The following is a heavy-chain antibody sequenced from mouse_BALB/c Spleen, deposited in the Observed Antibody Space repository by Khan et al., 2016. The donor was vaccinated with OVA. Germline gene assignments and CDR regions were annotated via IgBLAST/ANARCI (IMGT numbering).Heavy chain of an antibody. V-gene: IGHV1-63*02. D-gene: IGHD3-1*01. CDR2: IYPGGYFT. CDR1: GYTLTNYW. J-gene: IGHJ1*01. Sequence: QVQLQQPGGEVVRPGTSVKISCKASGYTLTNYWLGWVRQRPGHGLEWIGDIYPGGYFTNYNEKFKDKATLTVDTSSTTANMQLSSLTSEDSAVYFCARWATWYFDVWGAGTTVTVSS. CDR3: ARWATWYFDV.